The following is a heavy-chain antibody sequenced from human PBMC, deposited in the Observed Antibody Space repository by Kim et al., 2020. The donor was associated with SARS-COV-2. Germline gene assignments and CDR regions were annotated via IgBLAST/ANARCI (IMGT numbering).Heavy chain of an antibody. CDR3: AKGWMRWGVTNNDFDY. D-gene: IGHD3-10*01. J-gene: IGHJ4*01. CDR1: GFTFDDYV. V-gene: IGHV3-9*01. Sequence: GGSLRLSCAASGFTFDDYVMYWVRQAPGKGLEWVSSISGDGGNIAYADSVKGRFTISRDNAKNSLYLQMNSLRAEDTALYYCAKGWMRWGVTNNDFDYLG. CDR2: ISGDGGNI.